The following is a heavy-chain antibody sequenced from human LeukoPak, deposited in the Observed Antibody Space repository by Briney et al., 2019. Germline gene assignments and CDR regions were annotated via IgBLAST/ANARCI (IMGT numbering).Heavy chain of an antibody. CDR2: INQDGSEK. CDR3: ARGSTYYDSSGQVPFDY. V-gene: IGHV3-7*01. J-gene: IGHJ4*02. D-gene: IGHD3-22*01. Sequence: GGSLRLSCVGSGFTFSAHWMTWVRQTPGKGLQWVANINQDGSEKYYADSVKGRFTISRDNAKNSLFLHMNSLRAEDTGVYYCARGSTYYDSSGQVPFDYWGQGTLVTVSS. CDR1: GFTFSAHW.